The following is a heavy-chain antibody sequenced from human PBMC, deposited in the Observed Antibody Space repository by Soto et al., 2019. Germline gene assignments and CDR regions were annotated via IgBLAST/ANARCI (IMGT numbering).Heavy chain of an antibody. V-gene: IGHV1-3*01. CDR2: FNAGNGDT. J-gene: IGHJ6*02. D-gene: IGHD3-10*01. Sequence: ASVKVSCKTSGYTFATYGMHWVRQAPGQRLEWMGWFNAGNGDTKYSQKFQGRITITRDTSASTAYMELSSLRSEDTAVFYCARERATMIRGVLAGPDVWGQGTSVTVSS. CDR1: GYTFATYG. CDR3: ARERATMIRGVLAGPDV.